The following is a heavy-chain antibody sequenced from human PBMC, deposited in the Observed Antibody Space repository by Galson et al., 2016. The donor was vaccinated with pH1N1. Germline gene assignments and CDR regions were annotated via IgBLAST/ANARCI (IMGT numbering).Heavy chain of an antibody. D-gene: IGHD3-16*01. CDR1: GYDFSNFW. Sequence: QSGAEVKQSGESLQISCKSSGYDFSNFWIGWVRQIPGKGLDWMGIIYPVDSDPRYGPSFKGLVPISVDKSISTAYLQLSSLKASDTAMYFCARGSPFGIFFGMDVWGQGTTVTVAS. J-gene: IGHJ6*02. CDR3: ARGSPFGIFFGMDV. V-gene: IGHV5-51*03. CDR2: IYPVDSDP.